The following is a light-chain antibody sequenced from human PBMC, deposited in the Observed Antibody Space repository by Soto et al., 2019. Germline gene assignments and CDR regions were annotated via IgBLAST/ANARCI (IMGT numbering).Light chain of an antibody. CDR3: SSYTSIRILV. V-gene: IGLV2-14*03. J-gene: IGLJ2*01. CDR2: DVT. CDR1: RSDVGGYNY. Sequence: QSALTQPASVSGSPGESITISCTGTRSDVGGYNYVSWYQHHPGKAPQLMIYDVTNRPSGVSNRFSGSKSGNTASLTISGLQAEDEADYYCSSYTSIRILVFGGGTKLTVL.